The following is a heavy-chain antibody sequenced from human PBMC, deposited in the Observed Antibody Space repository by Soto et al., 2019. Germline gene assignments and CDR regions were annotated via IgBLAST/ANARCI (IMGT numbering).Heavy chain of an antibody. D-gene: IGHD6-6*01. CDR1: GFTFSTYS. Sequence: EVRLVESGGGLVQPGGSLRLSCAASGFTFSTYSMNWVRQAPGKGLEWVSYITSTRRTLYYADSVKGRFTISRDNAKNSLYLQINSLRDEDTAVYYCAKGCIAARPTSSYYYYGMDVWGQGTTVTVSS. J-gene: IGHJ6*02. CDR2: ITSTRRTL. CDR3: AKGCIAARPTSSYYYYGMDV. V-gene: IGHV3-48*02.